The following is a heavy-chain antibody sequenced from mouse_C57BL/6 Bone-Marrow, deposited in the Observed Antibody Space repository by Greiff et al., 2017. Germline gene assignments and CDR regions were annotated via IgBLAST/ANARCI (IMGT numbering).Heavy chain of an antibody. CDR1: GFNIKDTY. CDR3: GTRLLRWYFDV. J-gene: IGHJ1*01. D-gene: IGHD1-1*02. V-gene: IGHV14-3*02. Sequence: VQLQQSGAELVKPGASVKLSCTASGFNIKDTYLHWVKQRPEQGLGWIGRVDPENGNTTYDPKFQCKATIPADTSSNTAYLQLSSLTSEDTAVYYCGTRLLRWYFDVWGAGTTVTVTA. CDR2: VDPENGNT.